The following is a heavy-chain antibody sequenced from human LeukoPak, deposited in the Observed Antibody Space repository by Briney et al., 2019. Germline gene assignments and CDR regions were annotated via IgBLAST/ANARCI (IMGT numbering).Heavy chain of an antibody. J-gene: IGHJ1*01. CDR1: GGSISSYY. CDR2: IYYSGST. CDR3: ARDDGIAAAGPGYFQH. V-gene: IGHV4-59*01. Sequence: SETLSLTCTVSGGSISSYYWSWIRQPPGKGLEWIGYIYYSGSTNYNPSLKSRVTISVDTSKNQFSLKLSSVTAADTAVYYCARDDGIAAAGPGYFQHWGQGTLVTVSS. D-gene: IGHD6-13*01.